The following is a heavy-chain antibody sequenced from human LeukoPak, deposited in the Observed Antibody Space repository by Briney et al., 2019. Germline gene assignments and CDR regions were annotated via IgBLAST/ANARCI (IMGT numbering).Heavy chain of an antibody. D-gene: IGHD2-15*01. J-gene: IGHJ4*02. V-gene: IGHV3-74*01. Sequence: GESLRLSCAASGFTFSSHWMHWVRQAPGKGLVWVSGISTDGSRPRYADSVNGRFTISRDNAKNTLYLQMNSLRAEDTAVYFCVRGGQGSTPLDYWGQGTLVTVSS. CDR3: VRGGQGSTPLDY. CDR1: GFTFSSHW. CDR2: ISTDGSRP.